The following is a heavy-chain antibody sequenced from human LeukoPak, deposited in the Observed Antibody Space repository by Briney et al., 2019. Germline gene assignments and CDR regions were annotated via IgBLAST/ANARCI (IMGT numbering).Heavy chain of an antibody. V-gene: IGHV4-59*01. D-gene: IGHD5-24*01. J-gene: IGHJ4*02. CDR2: IYYSGST. CDR3: ARKTQFTPFDY. Sequence: PSETLSLTCTVSGGSISSYYWSWIRQPPGKGLEWIGYIYYSGSTNYNPSLKSRVTISVDTSKNQFSLKLSSVTAADTAVYYCARKTQFTPFDYWGQGTLVTVSS. CDR1: GGSISSYY.